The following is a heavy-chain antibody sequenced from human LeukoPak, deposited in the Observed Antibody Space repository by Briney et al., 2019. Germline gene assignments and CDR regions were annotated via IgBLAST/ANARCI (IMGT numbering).Heavy chain of an antibody. D-gene: IGHD3-22*01. J-gene: IGHJ4*02. CDR2: ISAYTGNT. Sequence: ASVKVSCKASGYTFNNYGISWVRQAPGQGLEWMGWISAYTGNTHYAQKVQGRVTMTTDTSTSTAYMELRSLTSDDTAVYYCARDSPLGFDAYDSSGHTYFDYWGQGTLVTISS. CDR1: GYTFNNYG. V-gene: IGHV1-18*01. CDR3: ARDSPLGFDAYDSSGHTYFDY.